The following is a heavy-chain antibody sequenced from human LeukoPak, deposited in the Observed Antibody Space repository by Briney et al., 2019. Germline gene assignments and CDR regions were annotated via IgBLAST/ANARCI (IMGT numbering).Heavy chain of an antibody. CDR3: ARGGSTWYVGWFDP. CDR1: GGSISTYY. V-gene: IGHV4-4*07. J-gene: IGHJ5*02. D-gene: IGHD6-13*01. CDR2: IYTSGST. Sequence: SETLSLTCTVSGGSISTYYWSWIRQPAGKGLEWIGLIYTSGSTNYNPSLKSRVTMSLDTSKNQFSLRLSSVTAADTAVYYCARGGSTWYVGWFDPRGQGTLVTVSS.